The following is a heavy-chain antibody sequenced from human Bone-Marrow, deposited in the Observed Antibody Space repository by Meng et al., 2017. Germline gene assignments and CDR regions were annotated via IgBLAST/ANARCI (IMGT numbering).Heavy chain of an antibody. J-gene: IGHJ3*02. Sequence: GGSLRLSCKGSGYSFTSYWIGWVRQMPGKGLEWMGIIYPGDSDTRYSPSFQGQVTISADKSISTAYLQWSSLKASDTAMYYCARSHKTYYYDSSGYRDAFDIWGQGTVVTVSS. CDR1: GYSFTSYW. V-gene: IGHV5-51*01. D-gene: IGHD3-22*01. CDR3: ARSHKTYYYDSSGYRDAFDI. CDR2: IYPGDSDT.